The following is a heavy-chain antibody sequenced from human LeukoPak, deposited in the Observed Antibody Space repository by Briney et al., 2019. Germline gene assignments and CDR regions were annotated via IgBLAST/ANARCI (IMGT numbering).Heavy chain of an antibody. J-gene: IGHJ4*02. V-gene: IGHV3-64*01. CDR1: GFTFSSYA. CDR3: ARVRDNTTWFLYYFDY. D-gene: IGHD6-13*01. Sequence: GGSLRLSCAASGFTFSSYAMHWVRQAPGQGLEYVSTISRNGDTTFYANSVKGRFTISRDNSKNTLYLQMGSLRAEDMAVYYCARVRDNTTWFLYYFDYWGQGTLVTVSS. CDR2: ISRNGDTT.